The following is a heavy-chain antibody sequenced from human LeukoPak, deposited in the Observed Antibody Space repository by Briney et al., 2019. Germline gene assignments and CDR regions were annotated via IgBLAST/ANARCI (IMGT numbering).Heavy chain of an antibody. CDR1: GFTFSSYG. CDR3: AKDLGVVRGDPIDAFDI. CDR2: ISGSGGST. D-gene: IGHD3-10*01. Sequence: GGSLRLSCAASGFTFSSYGMSWVRQAPGKGLEWVSAISGSGGSTYYADSVKGRFTISRDNSKNTLYLQMNSLRAEDTAVYYCAKDLGVVRGDPIDAFDIWGQGTMVTVSS. J-gene: IGHJ3*02. V-gene: IGHV3-23*01.